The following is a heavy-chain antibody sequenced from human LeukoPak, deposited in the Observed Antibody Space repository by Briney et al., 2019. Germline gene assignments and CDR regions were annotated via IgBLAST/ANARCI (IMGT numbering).Heavy chain of an antibody. D-gene: IGHD2-2*01. V-gene: IGHV5-51*01. J-gene: IGHJ6*03. Sequence: GESLKISCKGSGYSFSNYWIGWVRQMPGKGLEWMGIIHPGDSETRYSPSFQGQVTISADKSISTAYLQWSSLKASDTAMYYCARHLGYCSSSSCFLHMDVWGKGTTVTVSS. CDR1: GYSFSNYW. CDR2: IHPGDSET. CDR3: ARHLGYCSSSSCFLHMDV.